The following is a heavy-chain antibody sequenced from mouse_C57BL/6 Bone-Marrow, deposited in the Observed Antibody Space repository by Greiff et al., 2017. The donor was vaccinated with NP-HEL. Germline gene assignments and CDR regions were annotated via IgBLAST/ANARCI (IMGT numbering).Heavy chain of an antibody. J-gene: IGHJ3*01. CDR3: AISYGSSYWFAY. CDR2: IHPSDSDT. Sequence: VKLQQPGAELVKPGASVKVSCKASGYTFTSYWMHWVKQRPGQGLEWIGRIHPSDSDTNYNQKFKGKATLTVDKSSSTAYMQLSSLTSEDSAVYYCAISYGSSYWFAYWGQGTLVTVSA. D-gene: IGHD1-1*01. CDR1: GYTFTSYW. V-gene: IGHV1-74*01.